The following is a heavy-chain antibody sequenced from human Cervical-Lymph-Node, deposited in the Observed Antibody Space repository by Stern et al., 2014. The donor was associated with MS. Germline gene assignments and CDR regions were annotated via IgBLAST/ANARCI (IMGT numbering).Heavy chain of an antibody. CDR1: GFTFSNYY. D-gene: IGHD3-22*01. Sequence: VQLVESGGGLVKPGGPLRLSCAASGFTFSNYYMSWLRQAPGKGMEWVSYISSSGSTIYYADSVKGRFAISRDNAKNSLYLQMNSLRAEDTAVYYCARADSSYPRALKHWGQGTLVTVSS. CDR2: ISSSGSTI. J-gene: IGHJ1*01. CDR3: ARADSSYPRALKH. V-gene: IGHV3-11*01.